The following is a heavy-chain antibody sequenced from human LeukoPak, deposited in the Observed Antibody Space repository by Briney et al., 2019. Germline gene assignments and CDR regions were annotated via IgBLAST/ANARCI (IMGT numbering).Heavy chain of an antibody. CDR1: GYPFIGYY. V-gene: IGHV1-2*02. CDR2: INPNSGGT. J-gene: IGHJ6*03. CDR3: ARDYYRGQWRASGLMDV. Sequence: GASVKVSCKASGYPFIGYYIHWIRQAPGQGLEWMGWINPNSGGTNYAQKFQGRVTMTRDTSTSTVYMELSSLRSEDTAVYYCARDYYRGQWRASGLMDVWGKGTTVTISS. D-gene: IGHD6-19*01.